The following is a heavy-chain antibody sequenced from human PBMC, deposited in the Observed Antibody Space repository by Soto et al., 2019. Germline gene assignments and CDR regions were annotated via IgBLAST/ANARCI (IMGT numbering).Heavy chain of an antibody. V-gene: IGHV5-51*01. D-gene: IGHD3-22*01. Sequence: GESLKISCKGSGYSFTSYWIGWVRQMPGKGLEWMGIIYPGDSDTRYSPSFQGQVNISADKSISTAYLQWSSLKASDTAMYYCARLEKGGYYDSSGYYYHDAFDIWGQGTMVTVSS. CDR1: GYSFTSYW. CDR2: IYPGDSDT. CDR3: ARLEKGGYYDSSGYYYHDAFDI. J-gene: IGHJ3*02.